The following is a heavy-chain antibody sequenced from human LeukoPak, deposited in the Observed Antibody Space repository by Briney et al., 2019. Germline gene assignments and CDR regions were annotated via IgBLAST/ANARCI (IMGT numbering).Heavy chain of an antibody. J-gene: IGHJ4*02. CDR3: ARDRGSR. Sequence: PGGSLRLSCAASGFTFSGHWMSWFRQAPGKGLEWVANMKHDGSETYYVDSMKGRFTISRDNTKNSLYLQMNSLRAEDTAVYYCARDRGSRWGQGTLVTVSS. V-gene: IGHV3-7*01. CDR1: GFTFSGHW. CDR2: MKHDGSET.